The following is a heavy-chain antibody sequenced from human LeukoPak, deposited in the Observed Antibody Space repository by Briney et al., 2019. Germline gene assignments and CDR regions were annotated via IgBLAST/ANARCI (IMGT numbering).Heavy chain of an antibody. V-gene: IGHV3-43*02. CDR1: GFTFDDYA. CDR3: AKEGSGWGRTRYYGMDV. J-gene: IGHJ6*02. CDR2: ISGDGGST. Sequence: PGGALRLSCAASGFTFDDYAMHWGRQAPGKGLEWVSLISGDGGSTYYADSVRGRFTISRDNSKNSLYLQMNSLRTEDSALYYCAKEGSGWGRTRYYGMDVWGQGTTVTVSS. D-gene: IGHD6-19*01.